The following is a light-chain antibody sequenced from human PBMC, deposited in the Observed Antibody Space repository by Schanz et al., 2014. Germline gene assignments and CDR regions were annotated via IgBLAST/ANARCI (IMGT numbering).Light chain of an antibody. Sequence: DIVMTQSPLSLPVTPGEPASISCRSSQSLLHSSGYTYLDWYLQKPGQSPQLLIYLGSNRASGVPDRFSGSGSGTDFTLKISRVEAEDVGVYYCMQALQTPYTFGQGTKLEIK. J-gene: IGKJ2*01. CDR2: LGS. CDR1: QSLLHSSGYTY. CDR3: MQALQTPYT. V-gene: IGKV2-28*01.